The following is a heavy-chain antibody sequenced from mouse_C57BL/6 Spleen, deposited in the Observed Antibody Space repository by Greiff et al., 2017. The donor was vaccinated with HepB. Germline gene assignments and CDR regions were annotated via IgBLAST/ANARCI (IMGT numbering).Heavy chain of an antibody. CDR2: INTNNGGT. Sequence: EVQLQQSGPELVKPGASVKISCKASGYTFTDYYMNWVKQSHGKSLEWIGDINTNNGGTSYNQKFKGKATLTVDKSSSTAYMELRSLTSEDSAVYYCARSVYGYDVTWFAYWGQGTLVTVSA. J-gene: IGHJ3*01. D-gene: IGHD2-2*01. CDR3: ARSVYGYDVTWFAY. CDR1: GYTFTDYY. V-gene: IGHV1-26*01.